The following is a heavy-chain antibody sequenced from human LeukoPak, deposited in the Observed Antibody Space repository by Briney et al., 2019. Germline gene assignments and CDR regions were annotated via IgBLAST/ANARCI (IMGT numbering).Heavy chain of an antibody. V-gene: IGHV3-23*01. CDR3: AKVRSGGYARLAY. Sequence: PGGSLRLSCAASGFTFSSYPMSWVRQAPGKGLEWVSAISGSGGSTYYADSVKGRFTISRDNSKNTLYLQMNSLRAEDTAVYYCAKVRSGGYARLAYWGQGTLVTVSS. CDR1: GFTFSSYP. D-gene: IGHD5-12*01. J-gene: IGHJ4*02. CDR2: ISGSGGST.